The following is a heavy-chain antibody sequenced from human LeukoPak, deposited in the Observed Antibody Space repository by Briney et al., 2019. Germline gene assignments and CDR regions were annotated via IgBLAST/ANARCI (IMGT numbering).Heavy chain of an antibody. CDR2: IYYSGST. Sequence: SETLSLTCTVSGGSISSSSYYWGWIRQPPGKGLEWIGSIYYSGSTYYNPSLKSRVTISVDTSKNQFSLKLGSVTAADTAVYYCASMVATLGQSFDYWGQGTLVTVSS. CDR3: ASMVATLGQSFDY. D-gene: IGHD5-12*01. CDR1: GGSISSSSYY. J-gene: IGHJ4*02. V-gene: IGHV4-39*07.